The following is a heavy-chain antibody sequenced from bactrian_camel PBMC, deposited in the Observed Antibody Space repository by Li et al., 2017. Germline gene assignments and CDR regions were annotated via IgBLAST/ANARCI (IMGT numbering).Heavy chain of an antibody. CDR3: MAQRGRLAGDVCFGNQRSA. J-gene: IGHJ6*01. Sequence: HVQLVESGGGLVQPGGSLRLSCAASGFTFSRYAMYWVRQAPGKGLEWVSTIISGGGTTYYATSVKGRFTIAKGNTENTLYLQMNSLKPEETGTYYCMAQRGRLAGDVCFGNQRSAWARGTQVTVS. CDR2: IISGGGTT. CDR1: GFTFSRYA. D-gene: IGHD3*01. V-gene: IGHV3S1*01.